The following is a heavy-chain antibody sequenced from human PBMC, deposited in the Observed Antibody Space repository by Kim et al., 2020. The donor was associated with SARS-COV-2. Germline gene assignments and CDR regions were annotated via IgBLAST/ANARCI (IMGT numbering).Heavy chain of an antibody. Sequence: GGSLRLSCAASGFTFSSYSMNWVRQAPWKGLEWISSISSSGSYIYYADSMKGRFTISRDNARASLYLQMNSLRAEDTAVYYCARVLTSGWSYFDYWGQGTLVTVSS. CDR3: ARVLTSGWSYFDY. J-gene: IGHJ4*02. CDR1: GFTFSSYS. V-gene: IGHV3-21*01. CDR2: ISSSGSYI. D-gene: IGHD6-19*01.